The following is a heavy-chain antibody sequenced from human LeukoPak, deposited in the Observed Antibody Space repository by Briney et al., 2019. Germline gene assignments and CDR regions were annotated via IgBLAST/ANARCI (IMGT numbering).Heavy chain of an antibody. D-gene: IGHD2-21*01. Sequence: ASVRVSCKPSGHTFTGYYIHWVRQAPGQGLEWMGRINPNSGGTYYIQKFQGRVTMTRDTSITTAYMELSGLTSDDTAVYYCANSGSFDPWGQGTLVTVSS. CDR1: GHTFTGYY. CDR2: INPNSGGT. J-gene: IGHJ5*02. CDR3: ANSGSFDP. V-gene: IGHV1-2*02.